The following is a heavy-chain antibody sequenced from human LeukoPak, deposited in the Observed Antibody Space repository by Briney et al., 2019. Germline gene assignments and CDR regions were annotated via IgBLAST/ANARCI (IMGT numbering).Heavy chain of an antibody. CDR3: ARGITMVRGVAYFDY. CDR1: GGSFSGYY. V-gene: IGHV4-34*01. D-gene: IGHD3-10*01. CDR2: INHSGST. J-gene: IGHJ4*02. Sequence: SETLSLTCAVYGGSFSGYYWSWIRQPPGKGLDWIGEINHSGSTNYNPSLKSRVTISVDTSKNQFSLKLSSVTAADTAVYYCARGITMVRGVAYFDYWGQGTLVTVSS.